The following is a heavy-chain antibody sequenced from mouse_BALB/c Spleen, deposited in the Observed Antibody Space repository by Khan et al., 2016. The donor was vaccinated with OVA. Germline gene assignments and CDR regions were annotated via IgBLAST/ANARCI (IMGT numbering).Heavy chain of an antibody. D-gene: IGHD2-3*01. V-gene: IGHV14-3*02. CDR2: IDPANGNT. CDR3: ALRGDIYDTYYGYAMDY. Sequence: EVQLQESGAELVKPGASVKLSCTASGFNIKDTYMHWVKQRPEQGLEWIGRIDPANGNTQYDPKFQGKATITADTSSNTAYLQLSSLTSEDTAVYYCALRGDIYDTYYGYAMDYWGQGTSVTVSS. J-gene: IGHJ4*01. CDR1: GFNIKDTY.